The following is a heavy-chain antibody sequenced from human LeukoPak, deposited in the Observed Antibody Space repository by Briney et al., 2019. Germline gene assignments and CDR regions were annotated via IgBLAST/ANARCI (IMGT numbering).Heavy chain of an antibody. CDR1: GFTVSSNY. J-gene: IGHJ6*02. CDR3: ASCGGDCLYYGMDV. V-gene: IGHV3-53*01. Sequence: PGGSLRLSCAASGFTVSSNYMSWVRQAPGKGLEWVSVIYSGGSTYYADSVKGRFTISRDNSKNTLYLQMNSLRAEDTAVYYCASCGGDCLYYGMDVWGQGTTVTVSS. CDR2: IYSGGST. D-gene: IGHD2-21*02.